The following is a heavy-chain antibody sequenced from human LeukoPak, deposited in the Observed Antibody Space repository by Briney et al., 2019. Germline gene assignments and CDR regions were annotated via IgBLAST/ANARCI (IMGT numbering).Heavy chain of an antibody. CDR2: FRRKAYGGTT. D-gene: IGHD3-10*01. Sequence: PGGALRLSCTASGFPFGVYVLSWLPRAPGKGRGGGGFFRRKAYGGTTEYAASVKGRFTISRDDSKSIAYLQMNSLKTEDTAVYYCWGEYYGSGSYDEFDYWGQGTLVTVSS. V-gene: IGHV3-49*03. CDR3: WGEYYGSGSYDEFDY. CDR1: GFPFGVYV. J-gene: IGHJ4*02.